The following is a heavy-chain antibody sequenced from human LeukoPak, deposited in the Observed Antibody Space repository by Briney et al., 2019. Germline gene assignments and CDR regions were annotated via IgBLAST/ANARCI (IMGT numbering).Heavy chain of an antibody. V-gene: IGHV3-23*01. Sequence: GGSLRLSCAASGFTFSSYAMSWVRQAPGKGLEWVSAISGSGGSTYYADSVKGRFTISRDNSKNTLYLQMNSLRAEDTAVYYCAKDKVPAAKTLGYFDYWGQGTLVTVSS. CDR1: GFTFSSYA. D-gene: IGHD2-2*01. J-gene: IGHJ4*02. CDR3: AKDKVPAAKTLGYFDY. CDR2: ISGSGGST.